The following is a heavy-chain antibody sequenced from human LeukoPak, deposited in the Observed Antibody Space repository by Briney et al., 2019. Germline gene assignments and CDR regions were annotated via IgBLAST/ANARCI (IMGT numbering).Heavy chain of an antibody. CDR1: GGSISSGDYY. CDR3: AGGTMVRGEPDY. CDR2: IYYSGST. J-gene: IGHJ4*02. V-gene: IGHV4-30-4*08. D-gene: IGHD3-10*01. Sequence: SETLSLTCTVSGGSISSGDYYWSWIRQPPGKGLEWIGYIYYSGSTYYNPSLKSRVTISVDTSKNQFSLKLSSVTAADTAVYYCAGGTMVRGEPDYWGQGTLVTVSS.